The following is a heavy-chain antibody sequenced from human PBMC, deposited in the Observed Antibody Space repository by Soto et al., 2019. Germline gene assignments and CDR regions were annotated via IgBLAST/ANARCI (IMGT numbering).Heavy chain of an antibody. D-gene: IGHD6-13*01. CDR2: ISAYNGNT. CDR3: ARVRAAAGPFDY. Sequence: ASVKVSCKASGYTFTSYGISWVRQAPGQGLEWMGWISAYNGNTNYAQKLQGRVTMTTDTSTGTAYMELRSLRSDDTAVYYCARVRAAAGPFDYWGQGTLVTVSS. V-gene: IGHV1-18*04. J-gene: IGHJ4*02. CDR1: GYTFTSYG.